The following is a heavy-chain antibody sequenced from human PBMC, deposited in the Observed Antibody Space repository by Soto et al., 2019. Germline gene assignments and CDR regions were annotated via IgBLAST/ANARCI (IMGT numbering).Heavy chain of an antibody. D-gene: IGHD3-22*01. CDR1: GGSFSGYY. Sequence: SETLSLSCAVYGGSFSGYYWSWIRQPPGKGLEWIGEINHSGSTNYNPSLKSRVTISVDTSKNQFSLKLSSVTAADTAVYYCALRSIAVVPAYWGQGTLVTVSS. CDR2: INHSGST. J-gene: IGHJ4*02. CDR3: ALRSIAVVPAY. V-gene: IGHV4-34*01.